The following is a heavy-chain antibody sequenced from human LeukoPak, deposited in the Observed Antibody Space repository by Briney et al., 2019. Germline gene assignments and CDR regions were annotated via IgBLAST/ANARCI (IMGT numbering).Heavy chain of an antibody. D-gene: IGHD3-16*01. CDR3: AKDHLISAPGLKYYFDY. V-gene: IGHV3-48*01. J-gene: IGHJ4*02. CDR1: GFSFSSYS. CDR2: ISSGSNDI. Sequence: PGGSLRLSCAASGFSFSSYSMNWVRQAPGTGLQWVAYISSGSNDIEYADSVKGRFTISRDNAKNSLYLQMNSLRAEDTAVYYCAKDHLISAPGLKYYFDYWGQGTLVTVSS.